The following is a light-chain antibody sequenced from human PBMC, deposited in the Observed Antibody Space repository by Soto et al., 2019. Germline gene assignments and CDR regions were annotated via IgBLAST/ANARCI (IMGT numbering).Light chain of an antibody. J-gene: IGKJ2*01. Sequence: EIVWTQSPGTLSFSAGERATLSCRASQSVSSSYLDWYQPKPGQAPRLLLYGASSRATGIPDRFSGSRSGTDFTRTISRLEPEDLAMYYCHQYGSSPLYTFGQGTKLEIQ. CDR3: HQYGSSPLYT. CDR1: QSVSSSY. V-gene: IGKV3-20*01. CDR2: GAS.